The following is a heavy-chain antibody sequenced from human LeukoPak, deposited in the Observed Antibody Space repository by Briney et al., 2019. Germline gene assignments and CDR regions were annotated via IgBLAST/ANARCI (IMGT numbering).Heavy chain of an antibody. CDR1: GGSISSYY. V-gene: IGHV4-59*08. J-gene: IGHJ4*02. CDR3: ARGRHSIAVAATGFDY. CDR2: ISYSGST. Sequence: SETLSLTCTVSGGSISSYYWSWIRQPPGKGLEWIGYISYSGSTNYIPSLKSRVTISIDTSKNQFSLKLSSVTAADTAVYYCARGRHSIAVAATGFDYWGQGTLVTVSS. D-gene: IGHD6-19*01.